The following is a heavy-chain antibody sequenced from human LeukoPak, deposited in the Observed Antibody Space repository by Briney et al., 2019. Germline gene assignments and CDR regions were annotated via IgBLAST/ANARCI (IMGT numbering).Heavy chain of an antibody. CDR1: GGSISTSNYY. V-gene: IGHV4-39*07. CDR2: IFYSGST. CDR3: ARGTSIWRRSFYMDV. D-gene: IGHD3-10*01. Sequence: SETLSLTCTVSGGSISTSNYYWGWIRQPPGKGLEWIGNIFYSGSTYYSPSVKSRVTISLDTSRNQFSLKLNSVTAADTAVCYCARGTSIWRRSFYMDVWGKGTTVTVSS. J-gene: IGHJ6*03.